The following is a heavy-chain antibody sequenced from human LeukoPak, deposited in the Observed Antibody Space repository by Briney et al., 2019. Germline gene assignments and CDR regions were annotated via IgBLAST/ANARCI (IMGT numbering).Heavy chain of an antibody. V-gene: IGHV1-58*02. Sequence: SVKDSCKASGFTFTRSAMQWVRQARGQRLEWIGWIVVGSGNTNYAQTFKERVTITRYMSTSTAYMELSSLRSEDTAVYYCAAADYYDSSGYYPYAFHIWGQGTMVTVSS. CDR3: AAADYYDSSGYYPYAFHI. J-gene: IGHJ3*02. CDR1: GFTFTRSA. D-gene: IGHD3-22*01. CDR2: IVVGSGNT.